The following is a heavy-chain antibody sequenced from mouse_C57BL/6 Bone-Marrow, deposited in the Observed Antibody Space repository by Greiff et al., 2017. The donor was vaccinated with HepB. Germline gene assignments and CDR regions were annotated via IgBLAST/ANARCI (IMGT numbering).Heavy chain of an antibody. D-gene: IGHD2-3*01. Sequence: QVQLQQSGAELVRPGTSVKVSCKASGYAFTNYLIEWVKQRPGQGLEWIGVINPGSGGTNYNEKFKGKATLTADKSSSTAYMQLSSLTSEDSAVYFCARSGGVYDGYFAYWGQGTLVTVS. CDR2: INPGSGGT. V-gene: IGHV1-54*01. CDR1: GYAFTNYL. J-gene: IGHJ3*01. CDR3: ARSGGVYDGYFAY.